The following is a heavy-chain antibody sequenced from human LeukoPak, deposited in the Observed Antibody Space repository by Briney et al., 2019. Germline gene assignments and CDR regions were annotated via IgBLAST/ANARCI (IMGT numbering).Heavy chain of an antibody. V-gene: IGHV4-39*01. D-gene: IGHD5-24*01. Sequence: SETLSLTCTVSGGSISSSSYYWGWIRQPPGKELEWIGSIYYSGSTYYNPSLKSRVTISVDTSKNQFSLKLSSVTAADTAVYYCASQEMATIIEYWYFDLWGRGTLVTVSS. CDR1: GGSISSSSYY. CDR2: IYYSGST. J-gene: IGHJ2*01. CDR3: ASQEMATIIEYWYFDL.